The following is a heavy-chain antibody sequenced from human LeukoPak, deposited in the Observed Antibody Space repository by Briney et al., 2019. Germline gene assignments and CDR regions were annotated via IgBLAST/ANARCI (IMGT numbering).Heavy chain of an antibody. CDR2: ISWNSGSI. CDR3: AKGRGQTYYYYGLDV. J-gene: IGHJ6*02. Sequence: GGSLRPSCAASGFTFDDYAMHWVRQVPGKGLEWVSGISWNSGSIGYADSVKGRFTISRDNAKNSLYLQMNSLRAEDTALYYCAKGRGQTYYYYGLDVWGQGTTVTVSS. CDR1: GFTFDDYA. V-gene: IGHV3-9*01.